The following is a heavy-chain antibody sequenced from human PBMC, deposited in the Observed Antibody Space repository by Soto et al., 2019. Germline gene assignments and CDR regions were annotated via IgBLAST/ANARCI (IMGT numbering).Heavy chain of an antibody. D-gene: IGHD1-26*01. CDR2: MNPNSANT. J-gene: IGHJ5*02. Sequence: ASVKVSCKASGDTFTNYDISWVRQATGQGLEWMGWMNPNSANTGYAQKFQGRVSMTRDTSTNTAYMELSSLRSEDTAIYYCARMATSGTLNWFDPWGQGTLVTVPS. CDR1: GDTFTNYD. V-gene: IGHV1-8*01. CDR3: ARMATSGTLNWFDP.